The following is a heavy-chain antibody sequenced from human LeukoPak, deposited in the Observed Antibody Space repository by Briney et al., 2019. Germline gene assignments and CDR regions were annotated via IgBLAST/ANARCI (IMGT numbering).Heavy chain of an antibody. CDR2: ISSSSSYI. J-gene: IGHJ4*02. CDR3: ARAITPGGVKPDYFDY. Sequence: GGSLRLSCAASGFTFSSYSMNWVRQAPGKGLEWVSSISSSSSYIYYADSVKGRFTISRDNAKNSLYLQMNSLRAEDTAEYYCARAITPGGVKPDYFDYWGQGTLVTVSS. CDR1: GFTFSSYS. D-gene: IGHD3-16*01. V-gene: IGHV3-21*01.